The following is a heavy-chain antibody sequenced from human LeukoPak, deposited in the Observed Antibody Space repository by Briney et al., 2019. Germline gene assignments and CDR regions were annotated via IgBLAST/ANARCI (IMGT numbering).Heavy chain of an antibody. D-gene: IGHD3-3*01. Sequence: ASVKVSCKVSGYTLSELSMHWVRQAPGKGLEWIGGFDPEDGETIYAQKFQGRVTMTEDTSTDTAYMELSSLRSEDTAAYYCAASPYDFWSGSSGGMDYWGQGTLVTVSS. J-gene: IGHJ4*02. CDR3: AASPYDFWSGSSGGMDY. CDR2: FDPEDGET. CDR1: GYTLSELS. V-gene: IGHV1-24*01.